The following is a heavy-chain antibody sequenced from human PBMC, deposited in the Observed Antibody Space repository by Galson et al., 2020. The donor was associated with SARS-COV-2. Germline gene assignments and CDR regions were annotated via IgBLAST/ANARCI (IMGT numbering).Heavy chain of an antibody. CDR1: GASIDSGRYY. Sequence: SETLSLTCTVSGASIDSGRYYWSWIRQHPGKGLEWIGYIHNTGNTYYIPSLETRISISIDTSKNPFSLEVSSVTAADTAVYYCARETYDVWSGDCYYFDYWGPGTLVTVSS. CDR2: IHNTGNT. V-gene: IGHV4-31*03. J-gene: IGHJ4*02. D-gene: IGHD3-3*01. CDR3: ARETYDVWSGDCYYFDY.